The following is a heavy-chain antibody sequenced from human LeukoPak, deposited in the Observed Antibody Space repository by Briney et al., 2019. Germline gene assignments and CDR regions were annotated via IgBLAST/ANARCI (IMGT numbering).Heavy chain of an antibody. V-gene: IGHV3-23*01. CDR2: LSGSGGHT. CDR1: GFTFRTYA. Sequence: GGSLRLSCTASGFTFRTYAMSWVRRAPGKGLEWVSTLSGSGGHTYYADSVKGRFTISRDNSKNTLYLQMNSLRAGDTAVYYCAKAQYNWNRDYFDYWGQGTLVTVSS. J-gene: IGHJ4*02. D-gene: IGHD1/OR15-1a*01. CDR3: AKAQYNWNRDYFDY.